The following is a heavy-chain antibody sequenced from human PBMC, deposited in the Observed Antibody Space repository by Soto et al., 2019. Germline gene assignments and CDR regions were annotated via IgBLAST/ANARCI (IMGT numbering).Heavy chain of an antibody. CDR2: IIPIFGTA. D-gene: IGHD2-15*01. V-gene: IGHV1-69*01. Sequence: QVQLVQSGAEVKKPGSSVKVSCKASGGTFSSYAISWVRQAPGQGLEWMGGIIPIFGTANYAQKFQGRVTITADESTSTAYMELSSLRSEDTAVYYCARAGSRGYCSGGSCSYFDYWGQGTLVTVSS. J-gene: IGHJ4*02. CDR1: GGTFSSYA. CDR3: ARAGSRGYCSGGSCSYFDY.